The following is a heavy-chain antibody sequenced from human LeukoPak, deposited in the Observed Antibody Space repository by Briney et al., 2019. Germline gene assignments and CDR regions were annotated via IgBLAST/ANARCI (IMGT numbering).Heavy chain of an antibody. CDR1: GGSFSGYY. CDR2: VTHTGGT. Sequence: SETLSLTCAVYGGSFSGYYWSWIRQPPGEGLEWIGEVTHTGGTNYNPSLKSRVTISLDTFKNQFSLKLTSVTAADTAVYYCARRLGRKFGERFYYYHYMDVWGKGTTVTISS. D-gene: IGHD3-10*01. CDR3: ARRLGRKFGERFYYYHYMDV. V-gene: IGHV4-34*01. J-gene: IGHJ6*03.